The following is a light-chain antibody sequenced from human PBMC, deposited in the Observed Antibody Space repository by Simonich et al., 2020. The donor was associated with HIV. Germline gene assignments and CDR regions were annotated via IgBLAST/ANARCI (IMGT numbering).Light chain of an antibody. CDR2: AAS. J-gene: IGKJ4*01. Sequence: DIQMTQSPSSLSASVGDRVTITCRASQSISSYLNWNQQKPGKAPKLLIYAASSLQSGVPSRFSGSGSGTDFTLTISSLQPEDFATYYCQQSYSTTFGGGTKVEIK. CDR3: QQSYSTT. V-gene: IGKV1-39*01. CDR1: QSISSY.